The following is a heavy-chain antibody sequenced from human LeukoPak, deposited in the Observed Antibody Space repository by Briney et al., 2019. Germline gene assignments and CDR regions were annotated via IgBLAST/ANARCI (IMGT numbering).Heavy chain of an antibody. CDR1: GFTFSIYW. J-gene: IGHJ4*02. V-gene: IGHV3-74*01. CDR2: INSDGSST. D-gene: IGHD3-10*01. Sequence: WGSLRLSCAASGFTFSIYWMHWVRQGPGKGPVWGSRINSDGSSTHYADSVKGRFTISRDNAKNTLYLQMNSVRAEDTAVYYCARDYYGLGSYDHWGQGTPVTVSS. CDR3: ARDYYGLGSYDH.